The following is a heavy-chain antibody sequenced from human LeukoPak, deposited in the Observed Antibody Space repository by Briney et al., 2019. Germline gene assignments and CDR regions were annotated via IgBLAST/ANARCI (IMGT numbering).Heavy chain of an antibody. D-gene: IGHD2-2*01. V-gene: IGHV3-23*01. CDR3: ARDRTIRVY. J-gene: IGHJ4*02. CDR1: GFTFSSHA. Sequence: GGSLRLSCAASGFTFSSHAMTWVRQAPGKGLEWVSAISGSGDNTYYADSVKGRFTTSRDNSKNTLHLQMNSLRAEDTAVYYCARDRTIRVYWGQGTLVTVSS. CDR2: ISGSGDNT.